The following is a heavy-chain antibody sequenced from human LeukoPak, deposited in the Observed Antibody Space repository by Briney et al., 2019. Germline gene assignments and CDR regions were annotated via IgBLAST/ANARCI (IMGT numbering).Heavy chain of an antibody. V-gene: IGHV3-21*01. CDR3: ASGWLYYFDY. CDR2: IISSSSYI. D-gene: IGHD3-9*01. CDR1: GFTFSSYS. J-gene: IGHJ4*02. Sequence: GGSLRLSWAASGFTFSSYSMNWVRQAPGKGLEWVSSIISSSSYIYYADSVKGRFTISRDNAKNSRYLQMNSLRAEDTAVYYCASGWLYYFDYWGQGTLVTVSS.